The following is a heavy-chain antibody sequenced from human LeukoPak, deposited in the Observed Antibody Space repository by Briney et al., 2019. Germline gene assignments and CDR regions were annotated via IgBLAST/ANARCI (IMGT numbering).Heavy chain of an antibody. CDR3: ARAGADV. Sequence: PSETLSLTCTVSGGSGSSYYWSWIRQSPEKGLEWIGYIYYSGSTKYNPSLKRRVTLSVDTSKNQFSLKLSSVTAADTAVYYCARAGADVWGQGTTVTVSS. J-gene: IGHJ6*02. CDR1: GGSGSSYY. CDR2: IYYSGST. V-gene: IGHV4-59*08.